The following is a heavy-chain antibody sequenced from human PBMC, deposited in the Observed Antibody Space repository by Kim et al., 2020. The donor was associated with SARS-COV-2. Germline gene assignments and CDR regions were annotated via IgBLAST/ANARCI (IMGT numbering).Heavy chain of an antibody. CDR3: ARSDIKGATGYYFDY. CDR1: GYTFTSYY. CDR2: IIPTGGST. D-gene: IGHD3-9*01. J-gene: IGHJ4*02. V-gene: IGHV1-46*01. Sequence: ASVKVSCKPSGYTFTSYYMHWVRQAPGQGLEWMGIIIPTGGSTRYAQKFQGRVTMTRDTSTSTVNMELSSLRSEDTAVYYCARSDIKGATGYYFDYWGQGTRVTVSS.